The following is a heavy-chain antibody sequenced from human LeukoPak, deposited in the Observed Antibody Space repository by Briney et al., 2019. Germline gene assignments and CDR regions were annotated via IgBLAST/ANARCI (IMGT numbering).Heavy chain of an antibody. CDR2: IYYSGST. CDR1: GGSISSYY. J-gene: IGHJ6*02. CDR3: ARDRVSSSGGYYYYYYGMDV. D-gene: IGHD6-6*01. V-gene: IGHV4-59*01. Sequence: PSETLSLTCTVSGGSISSYYWSWIRQPPGKGLEWIGYIYYSGSTNYNPSLKSRVTISVDTSKNQFSLKLSSVTAADTAVYYCARDRVSSSGGYYYYYYGMDVWGQGTTVTVSS.